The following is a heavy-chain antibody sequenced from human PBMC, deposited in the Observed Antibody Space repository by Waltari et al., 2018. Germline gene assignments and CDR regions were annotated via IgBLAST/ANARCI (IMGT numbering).Heavy chain of an antibody. CDR3: ARAPELYYFDY. J-gene: IGHJ4*02. V-gene: IGHV5-51*01. CDR1: GYSFTSNW. D-gene: IGHD1-7*01. Sequence: EVQLVQSGAEVKKPGASLKISCKGSGYSFTSNWIGWVRQMPGKGLEWMGIIYPSDSDTRYSPSFQGQVTISADKSINTAYLQWSSLKASDTAIYYCARAPELYYFDYWGQGTLVTVSS. CDR2: IYPSDSDT.